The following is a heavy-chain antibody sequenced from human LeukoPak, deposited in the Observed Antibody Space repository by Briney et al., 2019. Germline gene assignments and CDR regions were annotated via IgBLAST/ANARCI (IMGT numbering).Heavy chain of an antibody. CDR3: ARNNGMDV. Sequence: GGSLRLSCAASGFTLSNHWMTWVRQVPGRGPEWVANVNRDGSETYYLDSVKGRFTISKDNARNSLYLQMNSLRAEDTALYHCARNNGMDVWGQGTTVIVSS. V-gene: IGHV3-7*03. J-gene: IGHJ6*02. CDR1: GFTLSNHW. CDR2: VNRDGSET.